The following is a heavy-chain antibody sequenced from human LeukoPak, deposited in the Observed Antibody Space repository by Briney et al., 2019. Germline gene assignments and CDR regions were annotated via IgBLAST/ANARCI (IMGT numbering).Heavy chain of an antibody. CDR3: ARDHGSSWYRNWFDP. CDR2: IYYSGST. J-gene: IGHJ5*02. Sequence: SETLSLTCTVSGGSINSSSYYWGWIRQPPGKGLEWIGSIYYSGSTYYNPSLKSRVTISVDTSKNQFSLKLSSVTAADTAVYYCARDHGSSWYRNWFDPRGQGTLVTVSS. D-gene: IGHD6-13*01. V-gene: IGHV4-39*07. CDR1: GGSINSSSYY.